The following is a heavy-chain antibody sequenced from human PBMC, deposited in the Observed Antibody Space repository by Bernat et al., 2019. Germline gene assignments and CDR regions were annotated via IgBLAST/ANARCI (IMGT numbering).Heavy chain of an antibody. CDR3: AKHRVGSRAFDF. D-gene: IGHD1-26*01. CDR1: GFTFSNYA. CDR2: ITTTGGSA. Sequence: EVQLLESGGDLVQPGGSLRLSCAASGFTFSNYAMTWVRQAPGEGLEWVSTITTTGGSAYYADSVKGRFTISRDNSKSTLYLQMNSLRAEDRAIYYCAKHRVGSRAFDFWGQGTMVTVSS. V-gene: IGHV3-23*01. J-gene: IGHJ3*01.